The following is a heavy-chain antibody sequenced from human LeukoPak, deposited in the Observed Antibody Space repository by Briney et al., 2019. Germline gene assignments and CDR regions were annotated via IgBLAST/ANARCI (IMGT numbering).Heavy chain of an antibody. V-gene: IGHV1-18*04. CDR1: GFSFTSFG. Sequence: EASVNVSCKASGFSFTSFGVTWVRQAPGQGRECMGWISTYTGVTHYAEKFEDRVTMSIDKSTTKAYMALRSLRYEDTAVYYCARDSDYSGNGNGDWFDPWGQGTVVTVSS. D-gene: IGHD4-11*01. J-gene: IGHJ5*02. CDR3: ARDSDYSGNGNGDWFDP. CDR2: ISTYTGVT.